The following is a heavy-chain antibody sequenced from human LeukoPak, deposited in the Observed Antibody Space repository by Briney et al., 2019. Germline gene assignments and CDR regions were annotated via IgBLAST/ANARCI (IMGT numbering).Heavy chain of an antibody. CDR3: ARRQKQLVGNDAFDI. CDR2: IYPGDSDT. Sequence: GESLKISCEGSGYSFSNQWIGWVRQVPGQGLEWMGIIYPGDSDTIYSPSFQGQVTMSVDKSISTAYLQWSSLKPSDTATYYCARRQKQLVGNDAFDIWGQGTMVTVSS. J-gene: IGHJ3*02. CDR1: GYSFSNQW. V-gene: IGHV5-51*01. D-gene: IGHD6-13*01.